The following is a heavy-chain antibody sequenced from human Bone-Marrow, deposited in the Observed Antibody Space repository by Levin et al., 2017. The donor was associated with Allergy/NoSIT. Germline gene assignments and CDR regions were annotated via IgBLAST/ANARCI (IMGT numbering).Heavy chain of an antibody. CDR2: MYHDGRN. J-gene: IGHJ3*02. Sequence: GSLRLSCAVSGYSITTGYFWGWVRQPPGKGLEWIGSMYHDGRNFYNASIKSRVTVSVDTSKNQFSLRLRSVTAADTAVYYCARTLDYYASGVFGFDIWGQGTMVTVSS. V-gene: IGHV4-38-2*01. CDR1: GYSITTGYF. D-gene: IGHD3-10*01. CDR3: ARTLDYYASGVFGFDI.